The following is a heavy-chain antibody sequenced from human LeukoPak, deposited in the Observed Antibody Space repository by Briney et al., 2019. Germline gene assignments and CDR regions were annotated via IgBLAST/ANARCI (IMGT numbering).Heavy chain of an antibody. V-gene: IGHV4-31*03. D-gene: IGHD6-19*01. CDR3: ARGTYSSGWSLGFDP. J-gene: IGHJ5*02. CDR2: IYYGGST. CDR1: GGSISSGGYF. Sequence: SETLSLTCTVSGGSISSGGYFWSWIRQHPGKGLEWIGYIYYGGSTYYNPSLKSRLTISVDTSENQFSLRLTSVTAPDTAVYYCARGTYSSGWSLGFDPWGQGTLVTVSS.